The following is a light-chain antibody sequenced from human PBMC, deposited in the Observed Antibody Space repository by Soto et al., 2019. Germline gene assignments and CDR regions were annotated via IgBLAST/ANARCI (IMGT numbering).Light chain of an antibody. CDR1: QSVSNNY. CDR3: QQYGSSGT. V-gene: IGKV3-20*01. CDR2: GAS. J-gene: IGKJ1*01. Sequence: IGLTQSPGTLSLSPGERATLDCRASQSVSNNYLAWYQQKPCQAHRLLIYGASNRATGIPDRFSGSGSGTDFTLTISRLEPEDFAVYYCQQYGSSGTFGQGTNVEIK.